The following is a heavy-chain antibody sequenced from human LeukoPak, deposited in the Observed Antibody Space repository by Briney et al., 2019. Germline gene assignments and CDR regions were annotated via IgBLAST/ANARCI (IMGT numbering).Heavy chain of an antibody. CDR3: ASESGKFDY. CDR1: GLPIADFA. V-gene: IGHV3-43*02. CDR2: ISGDGVST. J-gene: IGHJ4*02. Sequence: PGGSLRLSCVASGLPIADFAMHWVRQAPGKGLEWVSLISGDGVSTFYADSVKGRFSISRDNSKNSLSLEMNSLRTEDTAMYYCASESGKFDYWGQGTLVAVSS.